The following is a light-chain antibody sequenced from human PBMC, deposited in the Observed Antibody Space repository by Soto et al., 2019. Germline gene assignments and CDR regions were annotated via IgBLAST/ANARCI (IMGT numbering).Light chain of an antibody. V-gene: IGLV2-23*01. CDR3: SLYAGSTEM. CDR2: GDT. Sequence: QSALTQPASVSGSPGQSITISCTGTSSDVESYNLVSWYQQHPGKAPKLMIFGDTRRPSGVSNPFSGSRSGNTSSLTISGLQAEDEADYYCSLYAGSTEMFGGGTKVTVL. J-gene: IGLJ3*02. CDR1: SSDVESYNL.